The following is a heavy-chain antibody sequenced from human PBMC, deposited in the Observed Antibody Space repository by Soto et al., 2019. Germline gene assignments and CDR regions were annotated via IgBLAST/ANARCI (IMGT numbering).Heavy chain of an antibody. CDR1: GFTFSSYV. CDR3: APRPPRITGTRGVN. D-gene: IGHD1-7*01. V-gene: IGHV3-23*01. CDR2: ISGSGGST. J-gene: IGHJ6*04. Sequence: GGSLRLSCAASGFTFSSYVMSWVRQAPGKGLEWVSAISGSGGSTYYADSVKGRFTISRDNSKNTLYLQMNSLRAEDTAVYYCAPRPPRITGTRGVNWGKGTTVTVSS.